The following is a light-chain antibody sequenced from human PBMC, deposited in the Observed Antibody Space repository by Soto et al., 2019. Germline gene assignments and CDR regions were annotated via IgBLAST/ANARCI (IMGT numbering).Light chain of an antibody. CDR1: NSNIGSNH. V-gene: IGLV1-44*01. CDR3: EAWDDSLNGHVV. CDR2: GNN. Sequence: QSVLTQPPSASGTPGQRVAISCSGSNSNIGSNHVNWYQQLPGTAPKLLIYGNNHRPSGVPDRFSGSRSGTSASLSISGLQSEDEADYYCEAWDDSLNGHVVFGGGTKVTVL. J-gene: IGLJ2*01.